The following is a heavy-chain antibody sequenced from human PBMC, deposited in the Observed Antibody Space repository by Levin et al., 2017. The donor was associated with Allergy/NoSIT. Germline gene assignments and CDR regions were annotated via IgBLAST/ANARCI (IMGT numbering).Heavy chain of an antibody. D-gene: IGHD6-6*01. V-gene: IGHV1-46*01. CDR1: GYTFTSYY. J-gene: IGHJ4*02. CDR2: INPSGGST. Sequence: ASVKVSCKASGYTFTSYYMHWVRQAPGQGLEWMGIINPSGGSTSYAQKFQGRVTMTRDTSTSTVYMELSSLRSEDTAVYYCARLPEDGEYSSDRGSDYWGQGTLVTVSS. CDR3: ARLPEDGEYSSDRGSDY.